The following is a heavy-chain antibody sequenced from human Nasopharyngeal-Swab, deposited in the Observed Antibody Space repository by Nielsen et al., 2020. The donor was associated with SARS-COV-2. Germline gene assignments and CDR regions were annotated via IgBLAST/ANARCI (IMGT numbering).Heavy chain of an antibody. J-gene: IGHJ6*02. V-gene: IGHV3-30*03. D-gene: IGHD5-12*01. CDR2: ISFDGSKK. Sequence: GGSLRLSCAASGFTVSRNYMSWVRQAPGKGLEWVAVISFDGSKKYYADSVKGRFTISRDSSKNTLYLQMNSLRAEDAAVYYCARDTSVDIVLLYYGMDVWGQGTTVTVSS. CDR1: GFTVSRNY. CDR3: ARDTSVDIVLLYYGMDV.